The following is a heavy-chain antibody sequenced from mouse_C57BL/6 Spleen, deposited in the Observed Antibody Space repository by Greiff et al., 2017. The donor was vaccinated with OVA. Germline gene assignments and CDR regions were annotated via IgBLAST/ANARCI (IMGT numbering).Heavy chain of an antibody. J-gene: IGHJ2*01. D-gene: IGHD1-1*01. V-gene: IGHV1-64*01. CDR2: IHPNSGST. CDR3: ARRSFITTVVAGDY. Sequence: QVQLQQPGAELVKPGASVKLSCKASGYTFTSYWMPWVKQRPGQGLEWIGMIHPNSGSTNYNEKFKSKATLTVDKSSSTAYMQLSSLTSEDSAVYYCARRSFITTVVAGDYWGQGTTLTVSS. CDR1: GYTFTSYW.